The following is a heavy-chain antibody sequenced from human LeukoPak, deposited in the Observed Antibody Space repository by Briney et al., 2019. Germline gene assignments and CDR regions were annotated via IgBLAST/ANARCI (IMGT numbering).Heavy chain of an antibody. Sequence: PSETLSLTRTVSGGSISSYYWSWIRQPPGKGLEWIGYVYYSGSTNYNPSLKSRVTISVDTSKNQFSLKLSSVTAADPAVYYCARLGRGQLGTPLRCYYYGMDVWGQGTTVTVSS. D-gene: IGHD6-6*01. CDR1: GGSISSYY. CDR2: VYYSGST. V-gene: IGHV4-59*08. J-gene: IGHJ6*02. CDR3: ARLGRGQLGTPLRCYYYGMDV.